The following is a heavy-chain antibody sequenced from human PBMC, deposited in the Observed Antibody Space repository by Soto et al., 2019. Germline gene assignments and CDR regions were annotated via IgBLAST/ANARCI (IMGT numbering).Heavy chain of an antibody. V-gene: IGHV1-69*13. D-gene: IGHD3-16*01. J-gene: IGHJ1*01. CDR2: IIPVFGTT. Sequence: SVKVSCKDSGGLFSSFAISWVRQAPGQGLEWMGGIIPVFGTTNYAQKFQGRVTITADESTNTAYMELSSLTSDDTAMYYCARGGGPYVWLNEFWGQGNHVTVSS. CDR3: ARGGGPYVWLNEF. CDR1: GGLFSSFA.